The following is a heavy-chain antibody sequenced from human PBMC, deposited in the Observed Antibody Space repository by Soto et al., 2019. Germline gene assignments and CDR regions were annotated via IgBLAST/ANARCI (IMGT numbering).Heavy chain of an antibody. CDR3: VRDDVGLGIDY. CDR1: GYTFTSYA. D-gene: IGHD1-26*01. J-gene: IGHJ4*02. CDR2: INAGNGNT. V-gene: IGHV1-3*01. Sequence: ASVKVSCKASGYTFTSYAMRWVRQAPGQRLEWMGWINAGNGNTKYSQKFQGRVTITRDTSASTAYMELNSLRAEDTAAYYCVRDDVGLGIDYWGLGTLVTVSS.